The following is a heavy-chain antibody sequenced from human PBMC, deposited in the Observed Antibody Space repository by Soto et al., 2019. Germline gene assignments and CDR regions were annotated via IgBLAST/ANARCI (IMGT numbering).Heavy chain of an antibody. Sequence: EVQLLESGGGLVQPGGSLRLSCAASGFTFSSYAMRWVRQAPVKGLEWVSAISGSGDSTYYADSVKGRFTISRDNAKNTLYLQMNSLRAEDTAVYYCASRSSGSYYDYWGQGTLVTVSS. J-gene: IGHJ4*02. D-gene: IGHD1-26*01. V-gene: IGHV3-23*01. CDR1: GFTFSSYA. CDR2: ISGSGDST. CDR3: ASRSSGSYYDY.